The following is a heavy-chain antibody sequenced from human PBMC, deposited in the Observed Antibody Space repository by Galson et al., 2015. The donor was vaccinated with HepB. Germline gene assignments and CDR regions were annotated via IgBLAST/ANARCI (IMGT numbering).Heavy chain of an antibody. CDR1: GFAFDTHA. J-gene: IGHJ5*01. V-gene: IGHV3-23*01. CDR3: AKGYDLFDS. Sequence: SLRLSCAASGFAFDTHAMSWVRQAPGRGLEWISGISGNGDSTFYADSVKGRFTVSRDNSNNKLYLQMNSLRAEDAGLYFCAKGYDLFDSWGQGILVTVSS. D-gene: IGHD2-2*01. CDR2: ISGNGDST.